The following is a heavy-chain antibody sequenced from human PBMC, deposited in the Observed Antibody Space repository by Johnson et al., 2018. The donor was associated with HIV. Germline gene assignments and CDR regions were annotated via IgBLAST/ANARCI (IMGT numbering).Heavy chain of an antibody. Sequence: EVQLLESGGGVVQPGRSLRVSCAASVFTFSPYAIHWVRQAPEKGLVWVSRVNTDGITTTYADSVEGRFTISRDNAKNTLYLQMNSLRAEDTAVYYCVRSNGRLAAFDIWGQGIMVTVSS. CDR2: VNTDGITT. V-gene: IGHV3-74*02. CDR1: VFTFSPYA. CDR3: VRSNGRLAAFDI. D-gene: IGHD3-9*01. J-gene: IGHJ3*02.